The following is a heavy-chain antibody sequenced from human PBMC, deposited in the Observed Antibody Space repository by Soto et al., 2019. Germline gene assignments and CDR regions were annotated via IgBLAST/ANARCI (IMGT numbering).Heavy chain of an antibody. V-gene: IGHV4-39*01. CDR3: ARLSIRHEVFMYLFSS. J-gene: IGHJ5*02. D-gene: IGHD3-3*02. Sequence: RKGLESIANIYYDGNTYYNPSLKGRVTISLDTSKNQFSLRLNSVTAADTAVYYCARLSIRHEVFMYLFSSWSQGSLVPGSA. CDR2: IYYDGNT.